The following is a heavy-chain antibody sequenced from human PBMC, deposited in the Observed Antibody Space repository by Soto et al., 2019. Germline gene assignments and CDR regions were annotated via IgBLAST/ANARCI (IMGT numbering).Heavy chain of an antibody. CDR1: GGSLSGHY. CDR2: INYSGST. V-gene: IGHV4-34*01. CDR3: ARHVEYYDILTGPHWFDP. Sequence: PSETLSLTCAVYGGSLSGHYWSWIRQPPGKGLEWIGEINYSGSTYYNPSLKSRVTISVDTSKNQFSLKLSSVTAADTAVYYCARHVEYYDILTGPHWFDPWGQGTLVTVAS. D-gene: IGHD3-9*01. J-gene: IGHJ5*02.